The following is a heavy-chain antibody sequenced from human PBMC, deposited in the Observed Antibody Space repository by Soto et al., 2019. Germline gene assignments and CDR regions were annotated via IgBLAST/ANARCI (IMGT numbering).Heavy chain of an antibody. Sequence: ASVNVSCKSSGYTFSYNYIHWVRQAPGQGLEWMGWINPKSGATSYSQNLQGRVTVTSDTSISTAYMELTRLRSDDTAIYFCARVHCSGAVCQLFDFWGQGSLVTVSS. CDR1: GYTFSYNY. D-gene: IGHD2-15*01. CDR3: ARVHCSGAVCQLFDF. CDR2: INPKSGAT. J-gene: IGHJ4*02. V-gene: IGHV1-2*02.